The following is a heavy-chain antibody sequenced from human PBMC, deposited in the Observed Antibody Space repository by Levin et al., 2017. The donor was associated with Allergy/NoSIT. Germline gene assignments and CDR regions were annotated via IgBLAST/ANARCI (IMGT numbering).Heavy chain of an antibody. Sequence: SETLSLTCTVSGGSMSHYYWTWIRQSPGKGLEYIGYISEIGRTNYNPSLKSRVSISIDTSKKQLSLKLTSVSAADTAVYYCGRDQLAYGMDVWGQGTTVIVSS. D-gene: IGHD2-2*01. CDR1: GGSMSHYY. CDR2: ISEIGRT. CDR3: GRDQLAYGMDV. J-gene: IGHJ6*02. V-gene: IGHV4-59*01.